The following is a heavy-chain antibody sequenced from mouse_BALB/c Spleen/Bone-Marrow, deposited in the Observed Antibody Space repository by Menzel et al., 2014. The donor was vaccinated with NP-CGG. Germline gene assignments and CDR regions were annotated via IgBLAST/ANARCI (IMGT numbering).Heavy chain of an antibody. D-gene: IGHD2-4*01. J-gene: IGHJ3*01. CDR2: ISNGGGST. CDR1: GFTFSDYY. CDR3: ARHNYDETWFAY. Sequence: EVKLVESGGGLVQPGGSLKLSCATSGFTFSDYYMYWVRQTPEKRLEWVAYISNGGGSTYYPDTVKGRFTISRDNAKNTLHLQMSRLKSEDTAMYYCARHNYDETWFAYWGQGTLVTVSA. V-gene: IGHV5-12*02.